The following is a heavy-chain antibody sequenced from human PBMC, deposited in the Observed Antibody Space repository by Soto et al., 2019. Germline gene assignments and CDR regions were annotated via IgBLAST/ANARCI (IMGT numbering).Heavy chain of an antibody. CDR1: SASLGDNY. V-gene: IGHV4-34*01. J-gene: IGHJ4*02. D-gene: IGHD4-4*01. CDR3: ARGGGLMTTVTTRGVNYFDY. CDR2: VHPSGST. Sequence: KTSETLSLTCAVFSASLGDNYWAWIRQSPDKGLEWFGEVHPSGSTDYNPSLKSRLTLSLDTSNNQFSLKVASVTAADTAVYYCARGGGLMTTVTTRGVNYFDYWGQGTLVTVSS.